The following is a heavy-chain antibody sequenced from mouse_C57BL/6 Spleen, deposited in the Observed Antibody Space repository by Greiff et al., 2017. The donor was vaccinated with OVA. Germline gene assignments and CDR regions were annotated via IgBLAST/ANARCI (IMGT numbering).Heavy chain of an antibody. Sequence: EVKLMESGGGLVQPGGSLKLSCAASGFTFSDYYMYWVRQTPEKRLEWVAYISNGGGSTYYPDTVKGRFTISRDNAKNTLYLQMSRLKSEDTAMYYCARQDWVYWGQGTTLTVSS. CDR2: ISNGGGST. D-gene: IGHD4-1*01. J-gene: IGHJ2*01. V-gene: IGHV5-12*01. CDR3: ARQDWVY. CDR1: GFTFSDYY.